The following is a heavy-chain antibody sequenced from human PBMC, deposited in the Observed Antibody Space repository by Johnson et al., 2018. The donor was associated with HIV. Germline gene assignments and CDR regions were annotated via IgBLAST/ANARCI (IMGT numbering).Heavy chain of an antibody. Sequence: VQLVESGGGVVRPGGSLSLSCAASGFTFDDYGMSWVRQAPGKGLEWVSFISGGDDDTYYADSVKGRFTISRDNSKNTLYLQLNSLTAEDTAVYYCANALILDAFNMWGQGTMVTVSS. J-gene: IGHJ3*02. CDR2: ISGGDDDT. CDR3: ANALILDAFNM. D-gene: IGHD2-21*01. V-gene: IGHV3-23*04. CDR1: GFTFDDYG.